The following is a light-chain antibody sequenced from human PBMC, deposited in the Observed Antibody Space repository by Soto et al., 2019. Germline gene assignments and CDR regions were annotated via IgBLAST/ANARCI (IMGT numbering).Light chain of an antibody. Sequence: EIVLTQSPGTLSLSPGERATLSCRASQSVSSSYLAWYQQKPGQAPRLLIYGASNRATGIPDRFSGSGSGTDFTLTISRLEPEDFSVYYCQQYGISPPVTCGGVTKVEIK. J-gene: IGKJ4*02. V-gene: IGKV3-20*01. CDR2: GAS. CDR3: QQYGISPPVT. CDR1: QSVSSSY.